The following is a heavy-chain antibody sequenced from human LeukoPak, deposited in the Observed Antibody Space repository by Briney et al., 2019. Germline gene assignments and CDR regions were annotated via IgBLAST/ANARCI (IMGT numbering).Heavy chain of an antibody. V-gene: IGHV1-69*13. CDR1: GGTFSSYA. J-gene: IGHJ5*02. CDR3: ASEDYYGSGSYWP. Sequence: GASVKVSCKASGGTFSSYAISWVRQAPGQGLEWMGGIIPIFGTANYAQKFQGRVTITAGESTSTAYMELSSLRSEDTAVYYCASEDYYGSGSYWPWGQGTLVTVSS. D-gene: IGHD3-10*01. CDR2: IIPIFGTA.